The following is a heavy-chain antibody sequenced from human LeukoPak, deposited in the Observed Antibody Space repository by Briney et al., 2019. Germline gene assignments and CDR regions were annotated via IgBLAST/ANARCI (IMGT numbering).Heavy chain of an antibody. D-gene: IGHD2-2*01. CDR3: AKDSEGADIVIVPAAF. CDR1: GFTFSSYA. Sequence: GGSLRLSCAASGFTFSSYAMSWVRQAPGKGLEWVSAISGSGGRTYYADSVKGRFTISRDNSKNTLYLQMNSLRAEDTAVYYCAKDSEGADIVIVPAAFGGQGTLVTVSS. CDR2: ISGSGGRT. V-gene: IGHV3-23*01. J-gene: IGHJ4*02.